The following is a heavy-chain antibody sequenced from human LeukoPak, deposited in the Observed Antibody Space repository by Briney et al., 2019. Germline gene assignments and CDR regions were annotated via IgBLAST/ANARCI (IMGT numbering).Heavy chain of an antibody. V-gene: IGHV4-59*08. CDR1: GGSISSYY. CDR2: IYYSGST. Sequence: PSETLSLTCTVSGGSISSYYWSWIRQPPGKGLEWIGYIYYSGSTNYNPSLKSRVTISVDTSKNQFSLKLSSVTAADTAVCYCASSKDYYGSGREHWGQGTLVTVSS. CDR3: ASSKDYYGSGREH. J-gene: IGHJ1*01. D-gene: IGHD3-10*01.